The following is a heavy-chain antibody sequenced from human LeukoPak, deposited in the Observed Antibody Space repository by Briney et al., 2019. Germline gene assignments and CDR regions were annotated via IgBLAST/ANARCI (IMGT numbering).Heavy chain of an antibody. Sequence: GGSLRLSCAASGFTFDDHAMSWVRQAPGKGLEWVSSINWNGDSTNYADSVRGRFIISRDNAKNSLYLQMNSLRAEDTALYCCARHVTVTTNVDWFDPWGQGTLVTVSS. CDR3: ARHVTVTTNVDWFDP. D-gene: IGHD4-17*01. V-gene: IGHV3-20*04. J-gene: IGHJ5*02. CDR1: GFTFDDHA. CDR2: INWNGDST.